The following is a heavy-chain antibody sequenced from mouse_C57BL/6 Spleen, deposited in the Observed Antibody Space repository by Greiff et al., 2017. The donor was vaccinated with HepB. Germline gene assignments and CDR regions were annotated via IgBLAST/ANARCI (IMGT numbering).Heavy chain of an antibody. J-gene: IGHJ4*01. CDR1: GYAFSSYW. CDR2: IYPGDGDT. CDR3: ASSTTVVATYYYAMDY. D-gene: IGHD1-1*01. V-gene: IGHV1-80*01. Sequence: VQLQESGAELVKPGASVKISCKASGYAFSSYWMNWVKQRPGKGLEWIGQIYPGDGDTNYNGKFKGKATLTADKSSSTAYMQLSSLTSEDSAVYFCASSTTVVATYYYAMDYWGQGTSVTVSS.